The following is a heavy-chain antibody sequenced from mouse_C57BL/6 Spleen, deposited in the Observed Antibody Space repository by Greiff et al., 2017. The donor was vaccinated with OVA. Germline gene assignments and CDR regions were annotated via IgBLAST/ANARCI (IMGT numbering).Heavy chain of an antibody. V-gene: IGHV1-50*01. Sequence: QVQLQQPGAELVKPGASVKLSCKASGYTFTSYWMQWVKQRPGQGLEWIGEIDPSDSYTNYNQKFKGKATLTVDPSSSTAYMQLSSLTSEDSAVYYCARKDSNYVAYWGQGTLVTVSA. CDR3: ARKDSNYVAY. CDR2: IDPSDSYT. CDR1: GYTFTSYW. D-gene: IGHD2-5*01. J-gene: IGHJ3*01.